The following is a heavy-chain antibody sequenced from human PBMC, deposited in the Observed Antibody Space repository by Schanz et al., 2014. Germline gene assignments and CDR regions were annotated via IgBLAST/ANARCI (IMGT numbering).Heavy chain of an antibody. Sequence: EADLVESGGGLIQRGESLRLSCSASGFSFSSYSMNWVRQAPGKGLEWVSSISHSGGSKYYADSVKGRFTISRDNSKNTLYLQMNSLRADDTAVYYCARGTDWNLHYWGQGALVTVSS. D-gene: IGHD1-1*01. CDR2: ISHSGGSK. J-gene: IGHJ4*02. CDR3: ARGTDWNLHY. V-gene: IGHV3-23*04. CDR1: GFSFSSYS.